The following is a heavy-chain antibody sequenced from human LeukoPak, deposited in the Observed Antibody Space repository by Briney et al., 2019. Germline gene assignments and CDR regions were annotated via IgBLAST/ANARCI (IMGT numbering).Heavy chain of an antibody. CDR1: GGSFSGYY. D-gene: IGHD2-2*01. V-gene: IGHV4-34*01. Sequence: SSETLSLTCAVYGGSFSGYYWSWIRQPPGKGLEWIGEINHSGSTNYNPSLKSRVTISVDTSKNQFSLKLSSVTAADTAVYYCARRPIVVVPAASYLALYYYYYMDVWGKGTTVTISS. J-gene: IGHJ6*03. CDR3: ARRPIVVVPAASYLALYYYYYMDV. CDR2: INHSGST.